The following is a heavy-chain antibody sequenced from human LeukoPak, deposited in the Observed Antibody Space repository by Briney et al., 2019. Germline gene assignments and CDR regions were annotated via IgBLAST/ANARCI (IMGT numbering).Heavy chain of an antibody. J-gene: IGHJ4*02. D-gene: IGHD6-6*01. Sequence: PSETLSLTCAVSGYSISSGYYWGWIRPPPGKGLEWIGSIYHSGSTYYNPSLKSRVTISVDTSKNQFSLKLSSVTAADTAVYYCASNEYSSSSVDYWGQGTLVTVSS. V-gene: IGHV4-38-2*01. CDR3: ASNEYSSSSVDY. CDR1: GYSISSGYY. CDR2: IYHSGST.